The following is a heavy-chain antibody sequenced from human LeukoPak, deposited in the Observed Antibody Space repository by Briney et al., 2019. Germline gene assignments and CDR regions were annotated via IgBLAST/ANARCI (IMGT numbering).Heavy chain of an antibody. CDR2: IIPIFGTA. D-gene: IGHD3-10*01. V-gene: IGHV1-69*05. CDR3: ARAEPDVLLWFGEYYYMDV. CDR1: GGTFSSYA. Sequence: ASVKVSCKASGGTFSSYAISWVRQAPGQGLEWMGGIIPIFGTANYAQKLQGRVTMTTDTSTSTAYMELRSLRSDDTAVYYCARAEPDVLLWFGEYYYMDVWGKGTTVTVSS. J-gene: IGHJ6*03.